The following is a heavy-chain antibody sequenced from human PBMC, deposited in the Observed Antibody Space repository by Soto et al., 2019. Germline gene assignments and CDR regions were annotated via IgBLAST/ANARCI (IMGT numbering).Heavy chain of an antibody. CDR3: EKADYYDSSGYLDY. J-gene: IGHJ4*02. V-gene: IGHV3-23*01. CDR1: GFTFNNYA. D-gene: IGHD3-22*01. CDR2: ISGSGGST. Sequence: GGSMRLSSAASGFTFNNYAMSWLRQAPGQGLEWVSAISGSGGSTYYADSVKGRFTISRDNSKNTLYLQRNSLRAEDTAVYYCEKADYYDSSGYLDYWGQGTMVTVSS.